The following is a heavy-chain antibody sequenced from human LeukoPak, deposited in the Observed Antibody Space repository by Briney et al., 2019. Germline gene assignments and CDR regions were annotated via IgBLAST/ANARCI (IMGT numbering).Heavy chain of an antibody. J-gene: IGHJ6*03. CDR2: INPNSGGT. CDR1: GYTFTGYY. V-gene: IGHV1-2*02. D-gene: IGHD6-13*01. Sequence: VASVKVSCKASGYTFTGYYMHWVRQAPGQGLGWMGWINPNSGGTNYAQKFQGRVTMTRDTSISTAYMELSRLRSDDTAVYYCARRGRSSSWTGYYYYMDVWGKGTTVTISS. CDR3: ARRGRSSSWTGYYYYMDV.